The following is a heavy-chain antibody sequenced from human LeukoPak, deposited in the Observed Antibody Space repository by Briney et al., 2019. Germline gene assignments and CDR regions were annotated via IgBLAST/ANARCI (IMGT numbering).Heavy chain of an antibody. D-gene: IGHD2-15*01. CDR3: AREPGVGGGFNY. V-gene: IGHV4-39*07. Sequence: PSETLSLTCTVSGGSISSSSYYWGWIRQPPGKGLEWIGSIYYSGSTYYNPSLKSRVTISVDTSKNQFSLKLSSVTAADTAVYYCAREPGVGGGFNYWGQGTLVTVSS. J-gene: IGHJ4*02. CDR2: IYYSGST. CDR1: GGSISSSSYY.